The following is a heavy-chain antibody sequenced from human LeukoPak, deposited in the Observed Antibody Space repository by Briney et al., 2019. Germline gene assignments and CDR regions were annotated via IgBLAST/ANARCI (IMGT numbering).Heavy chain of an antibody. V-gene: IGHV3-23*01. CDR3: ARDSSGYLEGGYYY. CDR1: GFTFSSYG. D-gene: IGHD3-22*01. J-gene: IGHJ4*02. CDR2: ISGRRDST. Sequence: GGTLRLSCAASGFTFSSYGMSWVRQAPGKGLEWVSTISGRRDSTSYADSVKGRFTISRDNSKNTLYLQMNSLRAEDTAVYYCARDSSGYLEGGYYYWGQGTLVTVSS.